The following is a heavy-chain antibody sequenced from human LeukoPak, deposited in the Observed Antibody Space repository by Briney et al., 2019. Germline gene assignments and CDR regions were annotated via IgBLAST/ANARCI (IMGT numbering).Heavy chain of an antibody. CDR3: ARAKKRSGRSRNFYLDV. CDR1: DDPINSGVYY. V-gene: IGHV4-61*09. CDR2: IYTSGTTT. D-gene: IGHD1-26*01. Sequence: SETLSLTYTVSDDPINSGVYYWNWIRQPAGKGLEWIGHIYTSGTTTNSNPSLKSRVAISLDTSKNHFSLKLSSVTAADTAVYYCARAKKRSGRSRNFYLDVWGKGTTVTVSS. J-gene: IGHJ6*03.